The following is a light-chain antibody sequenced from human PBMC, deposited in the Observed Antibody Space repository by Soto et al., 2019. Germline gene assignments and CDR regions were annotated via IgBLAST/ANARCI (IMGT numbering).Light chain of an antibody. V-gene: IGKV3-20*01. CDR1: QSVRSSY. CDR2: GVS. Sequence: EIVLTQSPGTQSLSPGERATLSCRASQSVRSSYLAWYQQKPGQAPRLLIYGVSTRATGIPDRFSGGGSGTDFTLTISRLEPEDFAVYFCHQYGDSPQTFGQGTKVDIK. J-gene: IGKJ1*01. CDR3: HQYGDSPQT.